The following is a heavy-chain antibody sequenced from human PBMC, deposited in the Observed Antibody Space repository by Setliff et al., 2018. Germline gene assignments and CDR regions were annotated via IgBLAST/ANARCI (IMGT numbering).Heavy chain of an antibody. CDR1: GGSISSYY. J-gene: IGHJ2*01. CDR3: ARGIEYYYESSGFYYASTYWYFDL. CDR2: IYYSGSA. Sequence: PSETLSLTCTVSGGSISSYYWSWIRQSPGKGLEWIGYIYYSGSADYNPSLKSRVTISVDTSKNQFSLKLNSVTAADTAVYYCARGIEYYYESSGFYYASTYWYFDLWGRGTLVTVSS. V-gene: IGHV4-59*08. D-gene: IGHD3-22*01.